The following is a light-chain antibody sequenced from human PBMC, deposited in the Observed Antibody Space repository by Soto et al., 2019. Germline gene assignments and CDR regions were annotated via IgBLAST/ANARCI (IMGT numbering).Light chain of an antibody. CDR1: RTDVDGYDY. V-gene: IGLV2-14*03. J-gene: IGLJ1*01. Sequence: QSVLTQPASVSGSPGQSIAISCTGVRTDVDGYDYVSWYQQHPGQAPQLIIYDVYNRPSGVSHRFSGSKSGDTASLTISGLQAEDEADYCYASYTDRNPFSIFRSGTNVTVL. CDR2: DVY. CDR3: ASYTDRNPFSI.